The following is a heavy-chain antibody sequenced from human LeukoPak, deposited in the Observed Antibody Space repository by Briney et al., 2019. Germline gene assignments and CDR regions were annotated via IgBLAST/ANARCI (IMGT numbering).Heavy chain of an antibody. CDR3: ATPLGPGGDAFDI. Sequence: ASVKVSCKTSGGSLRNYTISWVRQAPGQGLEWMGGIITIFGTATYAQKFLGKVTITADESTDTAYMELSSLRSEDTAVYYCATPLGPGGDAFDIWGQGTMVTVSS. CDR1: GGSLRNYT. CDR2: IITIFGTA. V-gene: IGHV1-69*13. D-gene: IGHD2-8*02. J-gene: IGHJ3*02.